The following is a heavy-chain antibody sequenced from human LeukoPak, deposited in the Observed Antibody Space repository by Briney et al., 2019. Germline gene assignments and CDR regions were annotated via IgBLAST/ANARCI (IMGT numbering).Heavy chain of an antibody. Sequence: PSETLSLTCAVSDDSIRSSAYYWGWIRQPPGKGMEWIGSNYYSGSTYYNPSLKSRVTISIDTSKNQFSLKLSSVTAADTAVYYCASEPYGSGSFLGAFDIWGQGTMVTVSS. J-gene: IGHJ3*02. CDR3: ASEPYGSGSFLGAFDI. D-gene: IGHD3-10*01. CDR2: NYYSGST. V-gene: IGHV4-39*01. CDR1: DDSIRSSAYY.